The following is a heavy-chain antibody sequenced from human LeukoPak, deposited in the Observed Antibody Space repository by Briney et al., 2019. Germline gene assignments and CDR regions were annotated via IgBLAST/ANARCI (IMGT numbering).Heavy chain of an antibody. J-gene: IGHJ6*03. CDR1: GFTFSNYL. D-gene: IGHD3-10*01. CDR3: ARVRPYYYGSGSQYYYYYMDV. CDR2: IKADGSEK. V-gene: IGHV3-7*03. Sequence: GGSLRLSCAASGFTFSNYLMTWVRQAPGKGLEWVADIKADGSEKYYVDSVKGRFTISRDNAKNSLYLQMNSLRAEDTALYYCARVRPYYYGSGSQYYYYYMDVWGKGTTVTVSS.